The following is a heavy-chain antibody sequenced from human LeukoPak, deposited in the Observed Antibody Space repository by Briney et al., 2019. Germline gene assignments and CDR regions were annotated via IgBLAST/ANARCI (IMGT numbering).Heavy chain of an antibody. D-gene: IGHD5-18*01. CDR3: AILVFSVQPFDY. J-gene: IGHJ4*02. CDR2: INAGNGNT. CDR1: GYTFTSYA. V-gene: IGHV1-3*01. Sequence: ASVKVSCKASGYTFTSYAMHWVRQAPGQRLEWMGWINAGNGNTKYSQKFQGRVTITRDTSASTAYMELSSLRSEDTAVYYCAILVFSVQPFDYWGLGTLVTVSS.